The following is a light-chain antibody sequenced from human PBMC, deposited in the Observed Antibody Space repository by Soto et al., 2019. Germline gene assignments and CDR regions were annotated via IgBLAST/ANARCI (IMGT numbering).Light chain of an antibody. V-gene: IGLV1-44*01. J-gene: IGLJ3*02. CDR3: AAWDDSLSGWV. CDR2: TNN. Sequence: QTVVTQPPSASGTPGQSVSISCSGSSTNIGRNSISWYQNLPGTAPKLLIYTNNQRSSGVPARFSGSKSGTSASLAISGLQSEDEADYYCAAWDDSLSGWVVGGGTKLTVL. CDR1: STNIGRNS.